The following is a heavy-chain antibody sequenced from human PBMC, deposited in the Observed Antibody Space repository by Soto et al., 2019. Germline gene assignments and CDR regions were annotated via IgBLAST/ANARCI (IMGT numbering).Heavy chain of an antibody. V-gene: IGHV3-64*01. CDR2: ISSNGGST. CDR3: ASHGSGSPDAFDI. D-gene: IGHD3-10*01. Sequence: EVQVVESGGGLVQPGRSLRLSCAASGFTFSSYAMHWVRQAPGKGLEYVSAISSNGGSTYYANSVKGRFTISRDNSKNTLYLQMGSLRAEDMAVYYCASHGSGSPDAFDIWGQGTMVTVSS. CDR1: GFTFSSYA. J-gene: IGHJ3*02.